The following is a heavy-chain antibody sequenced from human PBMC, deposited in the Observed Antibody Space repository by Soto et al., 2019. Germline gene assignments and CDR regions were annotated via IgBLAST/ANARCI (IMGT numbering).Heavy chain of an antibody. D-gene: IGHD3-22*01. V-gene: IGHV5-10-1*01. CDR1: GYSFAGYW. J-gene: IGHJ4*02. Sequence: GESLKISCKGSGYSFAGYWITWVRQKPGKGLEWMGRIDPSDSQTYCSPSFRGHVTISVTKSITTVFLQWSSLRASDTAMYYCARQIYDSDTGPNFQYYFDSWGQGTPVTVSS. CDR3: ARQIYDSDTGPNFQYYFDS. CDR2: IDPSDSQT.